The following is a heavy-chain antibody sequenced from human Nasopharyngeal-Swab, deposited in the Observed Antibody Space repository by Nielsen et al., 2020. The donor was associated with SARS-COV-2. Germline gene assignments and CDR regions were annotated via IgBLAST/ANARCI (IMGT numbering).Heavy chain of an antibody. CDR1: GFTFSSYS. V-gene: IGHV3-21*01. J-gene: IGHJ4*02. CDR3: ARGDIVGVVAATHDDY. D-gene: IGHD2-15*01. Sequence: GGSLRLSCAASGFTFSSYSMSWVRQAPGKGLEWVSSISSSSSYIYYADSVKGRFTISRDNAKNSLYLQMNSLRAEDTAVYYCARGDIVGVVAATHDDYWGQGTLVTVSS. CDR2: ISSSSSYI.